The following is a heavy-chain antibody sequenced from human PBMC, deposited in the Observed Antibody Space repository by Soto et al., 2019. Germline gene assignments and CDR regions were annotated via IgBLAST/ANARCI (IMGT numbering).Heavy chain of an antibody. CDR2: INGKNGDT. D-gene: IGHD3-3*01. Sequence: GASVKVSCKTSGYIFTSYGVAWVRQAPGQGLEWMGWINGKNGDTNYEQKFQGRVIMTTDTYTSTAYMELRSLRSDDTAVYYCVKIGIYGVAKRRDLKDVSSQG. CDR3: VKIGIYGVAKRRDLKDV. J-gene: IGHJ3*01. CDR1: GYIFTSYG. V-gene: IGHV1-18*01.